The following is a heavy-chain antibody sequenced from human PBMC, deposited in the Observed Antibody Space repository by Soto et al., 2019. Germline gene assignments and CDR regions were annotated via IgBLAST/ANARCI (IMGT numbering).Heavy chain of an antibody. D-gene: IGHD6-13*01. V-gene: IGHV3-23*01. CDR1: GLTFSSYA. CDR3: AKWQTKVAAGTDYFDY. CDR2: ISGSGGST. Sequence: VQLLESGGGLVQPGGSLRLSCAASGLTFSSYAMSWVRQAPGKGLEWVSGISGSGGSTYYADSVKGRFTISRDNSKNTLYLQMNSLRAEDTAVYYCAKWQTKVAAGTDYFDYWGQGTLVTVSS. J-gene: IGHJ4*02.